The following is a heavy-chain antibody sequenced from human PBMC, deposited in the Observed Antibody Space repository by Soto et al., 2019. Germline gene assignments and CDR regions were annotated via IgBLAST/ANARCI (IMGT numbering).Heavy chain of an antibody. Sequence: PSETLSLTCAVSGGSNSSGGYSWSWIRQPPGKGLEWIGYIYHSGSTYYNPSLKSRVTISVDRSKNQFSLKLSSVTAADTAVYYCATVFDLWGQGTLVTVSS. CDR3: ATVFDL. J-gene: IGHJ5*02. CDR2: IYHSGST. CDR1: GGSNSSGGYS. D-gene: IGHD4-17*01. V-gene: IGHV4-30-2*01.